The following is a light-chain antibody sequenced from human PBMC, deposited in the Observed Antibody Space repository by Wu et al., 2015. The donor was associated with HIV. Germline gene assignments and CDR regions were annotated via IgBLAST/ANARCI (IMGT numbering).Light chain of an antibody. CDR3: QQYGSSPPYT. Sequence: DIVLTQFPDTLSLSPGERATLFCRASQGVDNNYLAWYQQKSGQAPRLLISGASSRATGIPDRFSGSGSGTDFTLTISRLEPEDFAVYYCQQYGSSPPYTFGQGTKLEIK. CDR1: QGVDNNY. J-gene: IGKJ2*01. V-gene: IGKV3-20*01. CDR2: GAS.